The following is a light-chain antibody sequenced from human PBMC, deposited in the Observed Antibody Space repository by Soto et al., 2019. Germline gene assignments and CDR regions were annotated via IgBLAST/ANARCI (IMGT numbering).Light chain of an antibody. Sequence: EIVLTQSPGSLSLSPGERATLSCRASQSVVSSFFAWYQKKPGQAPRLLIYGASKRATGIPDRFSGSGSGTDFTLTISRLEPEDFAVYYCQQYVSSVTFGQGTKVEIK. CDR2: GAS. J-gene: IGKJ1*01. CDR1: QSVVSSF. CDR3: QQYVSSVT. V-gene: IGKV3-20*01.